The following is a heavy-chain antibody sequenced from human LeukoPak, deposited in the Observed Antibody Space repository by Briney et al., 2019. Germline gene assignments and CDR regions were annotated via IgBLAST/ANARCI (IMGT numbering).Heavy chain of an antibody. V-gene: IGHV3-48*03. CDR1: GFTFSSYE. CDR3: ARGLPPDYYYGMDV. Sequence: GGSLRLSCAASGFTFSSYEMNWVRQAPGKGLEWVSYISSSGSTIYYADSVKGRFTISRDNAKNSLYLQMNSLRAEDTAVYYCARGLPPDYYYGMDVWGQGTTVTVS. CDR2: ISSSGSTI. D-gene: IGHD4-11*01. J-gene: IGHJ6*02.